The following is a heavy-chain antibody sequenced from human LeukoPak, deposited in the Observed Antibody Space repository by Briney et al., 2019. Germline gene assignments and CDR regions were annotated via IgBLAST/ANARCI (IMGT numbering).Heavy chain of an antibody. V-gene: IGHV4-38-2*01. CDR3: ARAGWIISSGIDY. CDR1: GYSISRGYY. D-gene: IGHD6-25*01. Sequence: SETLSLTCAVSGYSISRGYYWALIRQPPGKGLEWIGTVYHTGSTYYNPSLDSRVTISVDTSKNEFSLNLKSVTAADTAVYYCARAGWIISSGIDYWGQGALVTVSS. J-gene: IGHJ4*02. CDR2: VYHTGST.